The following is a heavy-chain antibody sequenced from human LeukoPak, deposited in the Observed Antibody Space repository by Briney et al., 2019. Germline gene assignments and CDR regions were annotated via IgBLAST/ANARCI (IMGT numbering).Heavy chain of an antibody. CDR3: AKDFVRYNIQFDY. J-gene: IGHJ4*02. CDR1: GLSFGFYA. V-gene: IGHV3-23*01. Sequence: GGSLRLSCAASGLSFGFYAMSWVRQAPGKGLEWVSSISGGGAGTYYADSVRGRFTISRDNSKNTLYLQMDSLRAEDTALYYCAKDFVRYNIQFDYWGQGALVTVSS. CDR2: ISGGGAGT. D-gene: IGHD1-14*01.